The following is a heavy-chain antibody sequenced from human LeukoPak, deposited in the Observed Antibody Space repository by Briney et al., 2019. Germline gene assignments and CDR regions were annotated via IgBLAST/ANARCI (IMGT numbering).Heavy chain of an antibody. CDR3: ARTRGYSYVYYYYYMDV. V-gene: IGHV4-34*01. CDR1: GGSFSGYY. J-gene: IGHJ6*03. Sequence: SETLSLTCAVYGGSFSGYYWSWLRQPPGKGLEWIGEINHSGSTNYNPSLKSRVTISVDTSKNQFSLKLSSVTAADTAVYYCARTRGYSYVYYYYYMDVWGKGTTVTISS. CDR2: INHSGST. D-gene: IGHD5-18*01.